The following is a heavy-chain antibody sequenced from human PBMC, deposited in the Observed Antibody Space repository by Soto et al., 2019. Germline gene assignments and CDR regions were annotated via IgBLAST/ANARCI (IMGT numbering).Heavy chain of an antibody. CDR3: ARLQIIAVAGRVYYYGMDV. J-gene: IGHJ6*02. CDR2: IYYSGST. Sequence: SETLSLTCTVSGGSVSSGSYYWSWIRQPPGKGLEWIGYIYYSGSTNYNPSLKSRVTISVDTSKNQFSLKLSSVTAADTAVYYCARLQIIAVAGRVYYYGMDVWGQGTTVTVSS. D-gene: IGHD6-19*01. CDR1: GGSVSSGSYY. V-gene: IGHV4-61*01.